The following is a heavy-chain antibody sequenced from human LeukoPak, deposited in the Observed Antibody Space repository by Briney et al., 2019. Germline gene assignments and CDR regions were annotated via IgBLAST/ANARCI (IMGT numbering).Heavy chain of an antibody. CDR1: GGSFSGYY. Sequence: AETLSLTCGVYGGSFSGYYWRWIRQPPGKGLEWSGEINHRGSTNYNPSLKRRVTISVDTSENQFSLKLSSVTPAHTAVYYCATGKRCTNGVCYPPPYYYYYYGMEVWGQRTTVTASS. CDR2: INHRGST. V-gene: IGHV4-34*01. CDR3: ATGKRCTNGVCYPPPYYYYYYGMEV. D-gene: IGHD2-8*01. J-gene: IGHJ6*02.